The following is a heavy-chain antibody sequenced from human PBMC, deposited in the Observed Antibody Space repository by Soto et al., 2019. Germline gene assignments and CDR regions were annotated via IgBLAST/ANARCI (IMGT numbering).Heavy chain of an antibody. CDR3: ARHDRRTYYYDSSGYYPNFDC. V-gene: IGHV4-59*08. J-gene: IGHJ4*02. D-gene: IGHD3-22*01. CDR2: IYYSGRT. Sequence: SETLSVTCTVSGLSISSYYWSWSRQPPWKGLEWIGYIYYSGRTNYNPSLKSRVPISVDAAKDQFSLKLSSVTAADTAVYYCARHDRRTYYYDSSGYYPNFDCWGQGTLVTV. CDR1: GLSISSYY.